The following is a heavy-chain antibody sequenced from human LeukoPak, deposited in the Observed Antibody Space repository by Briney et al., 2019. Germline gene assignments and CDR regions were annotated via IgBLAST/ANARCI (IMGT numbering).Heavy chain of an antibody. Sequence: GGALRLSCAASGVSLSSYELSWVRQAPGKGLEWVSYICNSASTIYDADSVKSRFTISRDNAKNTLYLQMNSLRAEDTAVYYCARGGYCSSTSCYIDAFDIWGQGTMVTVSS. J-gene: IGHJ3*02. CDR1: GVSLSSYE. D-gene: IGHD2-2*02. CDR3: ARGGYCSSTSCYIDAFDI. CDR2: ICNSASTI. V-gene: IGHV3-48*03.